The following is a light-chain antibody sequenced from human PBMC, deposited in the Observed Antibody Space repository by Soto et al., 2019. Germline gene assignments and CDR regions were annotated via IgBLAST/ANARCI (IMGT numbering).Light chain of an antibody. J-gene: IGKJ1*01. Sequence: EIVLTPSLGTLSFSPGESAPLSCRASQNSDNSSLAWYQQKPGQAPRFLIYVASSRASGIPARFSGGGSGTDFTLTISSLEPEDFAVYYCQQYSDWPWTFGQGTKVDI. CDR2: VAS. CDR1: QNSDNSS. CDR3: QQYSDWPWT. V-gene: IGKV3D-20*02.